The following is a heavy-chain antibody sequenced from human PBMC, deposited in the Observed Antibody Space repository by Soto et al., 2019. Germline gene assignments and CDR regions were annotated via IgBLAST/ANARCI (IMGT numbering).Heavy chain of an antibody. D-gene: IGHD6-19*01. CDR3: ARSEGPSGCHYYYYGMDV. CDR1: GFTVSSNY. V-gene: IGHV3-53*04. Sequence: EVQLVESGGGLVQPGGSLRLSCAASGFTVSSNYMSWVRQAPGKGLEWVSVIYSGGSTYYADSVKGRFTISRHNSKNTLYLQMNSLRAEDTAVYYCARSEGPSGCHYYYYGMDVWGQGPTVTVSS. J-gene: IGHJ6*02. CDR2: IYSGGST.